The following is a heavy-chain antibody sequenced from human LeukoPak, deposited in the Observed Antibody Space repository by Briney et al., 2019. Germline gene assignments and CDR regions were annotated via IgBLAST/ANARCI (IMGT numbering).Heavy chain of an antibody. D-gene: IGHD2-15*01. V-gene: IGHV3-74*01. J-gene: IGHJ4*02. CDR1: GFTFSFHW. CDR3: ARSLGGGGDY. CDR2: TNNDGSTT. Sequence: PGGSLRLSCAASGFTFSFHWMHWVRQAPGKGLVWVSRTNNDGSTTNYADSVKGRFTISRDNAKNTLYLQMNNLRAEDTALYYCARSLGGGGDYWGQGTVLTPSS.